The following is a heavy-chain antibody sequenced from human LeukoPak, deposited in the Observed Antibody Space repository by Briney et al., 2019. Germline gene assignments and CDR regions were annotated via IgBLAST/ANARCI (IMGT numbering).Heavy chain of an antibody. V-gene: IGHV3-11*04. CDR1: GFTFSDYY. CDR3: ARDRPSNIVVVPAATFDY. Sequence: PGGPLRLSCAASGFTFSDYYMSWIRQAPGKGLEWVSYISSSGSTIYYADSVKGRFTISRDNAKNSLYLQMNSLRAEDTAVYYCARDRPSNIVVVPAATFDYWGQGTLVTVSS. D-gene: IGHD2-2*01. CDR2: ISSSGSTI. J-gene: IGHJ4*02.